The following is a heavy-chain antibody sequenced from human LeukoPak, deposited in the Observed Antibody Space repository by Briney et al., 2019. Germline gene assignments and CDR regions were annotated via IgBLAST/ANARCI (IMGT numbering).Heavy chain of an antibody. V-gene: IGHV3-20*04. Sequence: GGSLRLSCAASGFTFDDYGMSWVRQAPGKGLEWVSGINWNGGSTGYADSVKGRFTISRDNAKNSLYLQMSSLRAEDTALYYCARDPHCTNGVCYGSPFDYWGQGTLVTVSS. CDR2: INWNGGST. D-gene: IGHD2-8*01. J-gene: IGHJ4*02. CDR1: GFTFDDYG. CDR3: ARDPHCTNGVCYGSPFDY.